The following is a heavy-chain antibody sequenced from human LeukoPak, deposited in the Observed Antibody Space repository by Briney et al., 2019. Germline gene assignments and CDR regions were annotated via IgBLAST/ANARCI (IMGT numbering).Heavy chain of an antibody. J-gene: IGHJ4*02. Sequence: PGRSLRLSCAASGFTFSSYGMHWVRQAPGKGLEWVAVIWYDGSNKYYADSVKGRFTISRDNSKNTLYLQMNSLRAEDTAVYYCAKDRGYSYGFCDYWGQGTLVTVSS. CDR2: IWYDGSNK. CDR1: GFTFSSYG. CDR3: AKDRGYSYGFCDY. V-gene: IGHV3-33*06. D-gene: IGHD5-18*01.